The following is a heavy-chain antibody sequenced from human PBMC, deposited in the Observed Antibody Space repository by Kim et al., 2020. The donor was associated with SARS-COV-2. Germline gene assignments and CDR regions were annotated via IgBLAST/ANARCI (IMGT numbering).Heavy chain of an antibody. D-gene: IGHD6-6*01. CDR2: INHSGST. Sequence: SETLSLTCAVYGGSFSGYYWSWIRQPPGKGLEWIGEINHSGSTNYNPSLKSRVTISVDTSKNQFSLKLSSVTAADTAVYYCARGRRTKFAQLVHYWYFDLWGRGTLVTVSS. CDR1: GGSFSGYY. V-gene: IGHV4-34*01. CDR3: ARGRRTKFAQLVHYWYFDL. J-gene: IGHJ2*01.